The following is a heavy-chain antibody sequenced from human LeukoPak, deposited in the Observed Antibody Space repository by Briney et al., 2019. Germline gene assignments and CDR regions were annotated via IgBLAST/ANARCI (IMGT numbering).Heavy chain of an antibody. CDR2: INHSGST. Sequence: SETLSLTCAVYGGSFSGYYWSWIRQPPGKGLEWIGEINHSGSTNYNPSLKSRVTISVDTSKNQFSLKLGSVTAADTAVYYCARAGRDFWSGYFDYWGQGTLVTVSS. V-gene: IGHV4-34*01. CDR1: GGSFSGYY. D-gene: IGHD3-3*01. J-gene: IGHJ4*02. CDR3: ARAGRDFWSGYFDY.